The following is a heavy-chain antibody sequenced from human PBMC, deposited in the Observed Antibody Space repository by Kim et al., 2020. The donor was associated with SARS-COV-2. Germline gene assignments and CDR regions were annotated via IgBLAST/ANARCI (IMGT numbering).Heavy chain of an antibody. CDR1: GGSISSYY. Sequence: SETLSLTCTVSGGSISSYYWSWIRQPPGKGLEWIGYIYYSGSTNYNPSLKSRVTISVDTSKNQFSLKLSSVTAADTAVYYCARHLRGDRGGGDFPWGQGTMVTVSS. CDR2: IYYSGST. J-gene: IGHJ3*01. CDR3: ARHLRGDRGGGDFP. D-gene: IGHD2-21*02. V-gene: IGHV4-59*13.